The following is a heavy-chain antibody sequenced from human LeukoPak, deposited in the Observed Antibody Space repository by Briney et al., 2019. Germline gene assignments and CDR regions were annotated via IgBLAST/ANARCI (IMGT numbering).Heavy chain of an antibody. CDR3: ARLSRGRATVDY. CDR1: GFTFSNYA. D-gene: IGHD3-16*01. J-gene: IGHJ4*02. V-gene: IGHV4-39*01. Sequence: GSLRLSCAASGFTFSNYAMSWVRQAPGKGLEWIGSIYYSGSTYYNPSLKSRVTISVDTSKNQFSLKLSSVTAADTAVYYCARLSRGRATVDYWGQGTLVTVSS. CDR2: IYYSGST.